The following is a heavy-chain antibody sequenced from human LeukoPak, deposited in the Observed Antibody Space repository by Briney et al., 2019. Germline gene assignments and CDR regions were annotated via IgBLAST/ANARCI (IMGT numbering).Heavy chain of an antibody. CDR1: GGSISNYY. Sequence: SETLSLTCNVSGGSISNYYWTCIRQPAGKGLEWIGRIYSSGTTTYNPSLKSRVAMSVDTSRNQFSLKLNSVTAADTAVYYCARVSPIAAAGSSYYYAIDVWGQGTTVTVSS. CDR2: IYSSGTT. CDR3: ARVSPIAAAGSSYYYAIDV. D-gene: IGHD6-25*01. V-gene: IGHV4-4*07. J-gene: IGHJ6*02.